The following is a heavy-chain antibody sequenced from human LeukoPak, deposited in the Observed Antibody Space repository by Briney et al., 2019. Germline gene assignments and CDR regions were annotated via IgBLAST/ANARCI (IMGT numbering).Heavy chain of an antibody. J-gene: IGHJ4*02. V-gene: IGHV3-30*18. D-gene: IGHD4-17*01. Sequence: GGSLRLSCAASGFTLSSYGMHWVRQAPGKGLEWVAVISYDGSNKYYADSVKGRFTISRDNSKNTLYLQMNSLRAEDTAVYYCAKPYGDYLPYFDYWGQGTLVTVSS. CDR2: ISYDGSNK. CDR3: AKPYGDYLPYFDY. CDR1: GFTLSSYG.